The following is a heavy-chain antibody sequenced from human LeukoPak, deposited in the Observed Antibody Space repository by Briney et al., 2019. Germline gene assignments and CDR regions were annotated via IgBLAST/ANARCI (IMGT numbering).Heavy chain of an antibody. V-gene: IGHV1-69*04. CDR1: GGTFSSYA. CDR2: IIPILGIA. D-gene: IGHD3-10*01. Sequence: GASVKVSCKASGGTFSSYAISWVRQAPGQGLEWMGRIIPILGIANYAQKFQGRVTITADKSTSTAYMELSSLRSEDTAVYYCARHDYYGSGSGGYFDLWGRGTLVTVSS. CDR3: ARHDYYGSGSGGYFDL. J-gene: IGHJ2*01.